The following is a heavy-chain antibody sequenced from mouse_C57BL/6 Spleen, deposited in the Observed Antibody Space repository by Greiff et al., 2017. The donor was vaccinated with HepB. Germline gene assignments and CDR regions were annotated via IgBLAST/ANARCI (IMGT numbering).Heavy chain of an antibody. Sequence: EVQLQQSGPELVKPGASVKIPCKASGYTFTDYNMDWVKQSHGKSLEWIGDINPNNGGTIYNQKFKGKATLTVDKSSNTAYMELRSLTSEDTAVYYWARSEGYYFAYWGQGTLVTVSA. D-gene: IGHD2-12*01. CDR1: GYTFTDYN. CDR3: ARSEGYYFAY. J-gene: IGHJ3*01. V-gene: IGHV1-18*01. CDR2: INPNNGGT.